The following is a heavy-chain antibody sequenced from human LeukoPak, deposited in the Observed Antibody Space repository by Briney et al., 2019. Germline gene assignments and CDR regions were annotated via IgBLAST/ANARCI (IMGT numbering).Heavy chain of an antibody. J-gene: IGHJ4*02. V-gene: IGHV3-74*01. D-gene: IGHD6-6*01. CDR3: ARVYVGSSTTYPFDH. CDR1: GFTFSSYW. CDR2: IHTDGSIT. Sequence: GGSLRLSCAASGFTFSSYWMHWVRQAPGKGLVWVSRIHTDGSITNYADSVKGRFTISRDNAKNTLYLQMNSLRAEDTAVYYCARVYVGSSTTYPFDHWGQGTLVTVSS.